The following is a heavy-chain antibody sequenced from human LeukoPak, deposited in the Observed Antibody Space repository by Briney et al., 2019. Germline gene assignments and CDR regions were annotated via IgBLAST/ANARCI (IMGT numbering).Heavy chain of an antibody. D-gene: IGHD3-3*01. Sequence: GGSLRLSCAASGFTFSSYGMHWVRQAPGKGLEWVAFIRYDGSNKYYADSVKGRFTISRDNSKNTLYLQMNSLRAEDTAVYYCAKDLGVTIFGVVGMDVWGKGTTVTVSS. CDR3: AKDLGVTIFGVVGMDV. V-gene: IGHV3-30*02. CDR1: GFTFSSYG. J-gene: IGHJ6*04. CDR2: IRYDGSNK.